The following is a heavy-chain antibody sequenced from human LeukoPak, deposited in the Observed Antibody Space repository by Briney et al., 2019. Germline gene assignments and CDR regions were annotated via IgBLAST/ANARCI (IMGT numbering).Heavy chain of an antibody. J-gene: IGHJ4*02. CDR1: GFTFSNFW. CDR3: ASNRGLSGFHDY. Sequence: PGGSLRVSCAASGFTFSNFWMSRVGPAPGEGPELVANIKEDGSPKYYVESVRGRFAISRDNAKHPLSLQMIGLRAEDTAVYYCASNRGLSGFHDYWGQGTLVTVSS. V-gene: IGHV3-7*01. D-gene: IGHD3-10*01. CDR2: IKEDGSPK.